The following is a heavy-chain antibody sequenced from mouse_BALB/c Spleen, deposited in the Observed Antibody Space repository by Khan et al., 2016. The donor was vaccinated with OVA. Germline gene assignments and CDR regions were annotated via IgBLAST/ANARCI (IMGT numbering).Heavy chain of an antibody. CDR1: GYSITSDYA. J-gene: IGHJ2*01. D-gene: IGHD1-1*01. V-gene: IGHV3-2*02. CDR2: ISYSGNT. CDR3: ARVYGGDFDY. Sequence: VQLKESGPGLVKPSQSLSLICPVTGYSITSDYAWNWIRQFPGNKLEWMGFISYSGNTKYNPSLKSRISITRDTSKNQFFLQLNSVTTEDTATYYCARVYGGDFDYWGHGTTLTVSS.